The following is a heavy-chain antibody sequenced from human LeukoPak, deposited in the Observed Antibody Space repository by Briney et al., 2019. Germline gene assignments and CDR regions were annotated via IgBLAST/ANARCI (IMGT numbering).Heavy chain of an antibody. CDR3: ARVYYYDSSGYYYFDY. V-gene: IGHV1-18*01. CDR2: ISTYNGHT. D-gene: IGHD3-22*01. Sequence: ASVKVSCKASGYTFTNYGIVWVRQAPGQGLEWMGWISTYNGHTNYSQDFQGRLTITTDTSTTTAYMDLRSLTSDDTAVYYCARVYYYDSSGYYYFDYWGQGTLVTVSP. CDR1: GYTFTNYG. J-gene: IGHJ4*02.